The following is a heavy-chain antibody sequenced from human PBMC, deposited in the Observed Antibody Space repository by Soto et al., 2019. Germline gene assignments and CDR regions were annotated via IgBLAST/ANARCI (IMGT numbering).Heavy chain of an antibody. CDR3: ASATVSIAARPYYYYGMDV. D-gene: IGHD6-6*01. J-gene: IGHJ6*02. CDR2: INPNSGGT. V-gene: IGHV1-2*02. Sequence: ASVKVSCKASGYTFTGYYMHWVRQAPGQGLEWMGWINPNSGGTNYAQKFQGRVTMTRDTSISTAYMELSRLRSDDTAVYYCASATVSIAARPYYYYGMDVWGQGTTVTVSS. CDR1: GYTFTGYY.